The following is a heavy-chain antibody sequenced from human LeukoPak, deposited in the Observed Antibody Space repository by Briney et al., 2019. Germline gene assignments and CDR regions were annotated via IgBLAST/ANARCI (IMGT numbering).Heavy chain of an antibody. CDR1: GDSISSYY. CDR3: ARDPKYYGSGSYY. CDR2: IYYSGST. D-gene: IGHD3-10*01. V-gene: IGHV4-59*12. J-gene: IGHJ4*02. Sequence: TSETLSLTCTVSGDSISSYYWSWIRQPPGKGLEWIGYIYYSGSTYYNPSLKSRVTISVDTSKNQFSLKLSSVTAADTAVYYCARDPKYYGSGSYYWGQGTLVTVSS.